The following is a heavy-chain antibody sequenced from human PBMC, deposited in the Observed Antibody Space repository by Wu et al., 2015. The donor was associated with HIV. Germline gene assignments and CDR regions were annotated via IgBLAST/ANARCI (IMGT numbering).Heavy chain of an antibody. Sequence: QVQLVQSGAEVKKPGASVKVSCKTFGYTFYSFGIGWVRQAPGQGLEWMAWISVYSLHYALNFRGRLTTTIDTSTSTAYMELRNLTFDDTAVYYCARNLAISFWSEFYFDYWGQGTLVTVSP. CDR2: ISVYSL. V-gene: IGHV1-18*01. CDR3: ARNLAISFWSEFYFDY. CDR1: GYTFYSFG. D-gene: IGHD3-16*02. J-gene: IGHJ4*02.